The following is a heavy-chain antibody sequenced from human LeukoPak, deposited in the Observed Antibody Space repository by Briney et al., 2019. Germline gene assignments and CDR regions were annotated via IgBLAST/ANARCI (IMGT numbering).Heavy chain of an antibody. V-gene: IGHV4-59*01. CDR2: IYYSGST. CDR1: GGSISSYY. CDR3: ARDYRPWIAAAVINWFDP. Sequence: SETLSLTCTVSGGSISSYYWSWIRQPPGKGLEWIGYIYYSGSTNYNPSLKSRVTISVDTSKNQFSLKLSSVTAADTAVYYCARDYRPWIAAAVINWFDPWGQGTLVTVSS. J-gene: IGHJ5*02. D-gene: IGHD6-13*01.